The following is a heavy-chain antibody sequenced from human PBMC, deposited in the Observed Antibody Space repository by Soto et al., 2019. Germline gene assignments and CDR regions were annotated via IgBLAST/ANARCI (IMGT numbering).Heavy chain of an antibody. Sequence: GGSLRLSCAASGFTFSSYDMSWVRQTPGRGLEWVSTVRGSGESAYYADSVKGRFTISRDNSKNTLYLQMNSLRAEDTAVYFCARHLTGPWYHDSRPRQWGQGALVAVSS. V-gene: IGHV3-23*01. D-gene: IGHD3-22*01. J-gene: IGHJ4*02. CDR3: ARHLTGPWYHDSRPRQ. CDR2: VRGSGESA. CDR1: GFTFSSYD.